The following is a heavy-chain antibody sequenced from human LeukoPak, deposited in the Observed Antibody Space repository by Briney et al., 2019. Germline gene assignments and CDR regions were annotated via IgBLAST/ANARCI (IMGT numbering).Heavy chain of an antibody. D-gene: IGHD6-13*01. J-gene: IGHJ4*02. CDR2: ITGRGENT. CDR3: AKDTAAAGSAYYFEY. Sequence: PGGSLSLSCAASGFTFSNFGMNWVRQAPGKGLEWVSGITGRGENTYYADSVKGRFTISRDNSKNTLYLQMNSLRAEDAAIYYCAKDTAAAGSAYYFEYWGQGTLVTVSS. CDR1: GFTFSNFG. V-gene: IGHV3-23*01.